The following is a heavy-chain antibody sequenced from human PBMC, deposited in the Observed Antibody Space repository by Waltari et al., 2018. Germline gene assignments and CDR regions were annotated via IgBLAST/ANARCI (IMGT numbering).Heavy chain of an antibody. D-gene: IGHD2-21*02. Sequence: EVQLVESGGGLVQPGGSLRLSCAASGFTFSSHAMSWVRQAPGKGLAWVSAISGSGGSTYYSDSLKCRFTISRDNSKNTLYLQMNSLSSEDTAVYYCAKDWDAYCGGDCYFDYWGQGTLVPVSS. CDR1: GFTFSSHA. V-gene: IGHV3-23*04. CDR2: ISGSGGST. J-gene: IGHJ4*02. CDR3: AKDWDAYCGGDCYFDY.